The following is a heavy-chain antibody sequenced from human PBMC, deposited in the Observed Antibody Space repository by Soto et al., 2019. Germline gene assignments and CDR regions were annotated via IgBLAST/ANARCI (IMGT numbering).Heavy chain of an antibody. CDR1: GFTFSSYR. D-gene: IGHD3-22*01. CDR2: ISYDGSNK. V-gene: IGHV3-30*18. CDR3: AKPSLYYYASNYFDY. Sequence: PEGSLRLSCAASGFTFSSYRVHRVRQAPGKGLEWVAVISYDGSNKYYADSVKGRFTISRDNSKNTLYLQMNSLRAEDTAVYYGAKPSLYYYASNYFDYWGQGT. J-gene: IGHJ4*02.